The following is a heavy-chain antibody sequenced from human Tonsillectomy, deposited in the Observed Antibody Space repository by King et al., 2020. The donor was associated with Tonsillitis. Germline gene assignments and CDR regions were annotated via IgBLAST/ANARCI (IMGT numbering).Heavy chain of an antibody. CDR2: IYYSGST. CDR1: GGSISSYH. CDR3: ARVLSSSGWKGVFDY. D-gene: IGHD6-19*01. J-gene: IGHJ4*02. V-gene: IGHV4-59*01. Sequence: QLQESGPGLVKPSENLSLTCTVSGGSISSYHWSWIRQPPGKGLEWIGYIYYSGSTSHNPSLKSRVTMSVDTSKNQFSLKLSSVTAADTAVYYCARVLSSSGWKGVFDYWGQGTLVTVSS.